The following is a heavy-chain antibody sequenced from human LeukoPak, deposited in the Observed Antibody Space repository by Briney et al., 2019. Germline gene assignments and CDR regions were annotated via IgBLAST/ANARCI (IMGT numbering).Heavy chain of an antibody. CDR1: GFTFSRYG. D-gene: IGHD6-13*01. V-gene: IGHV3-30*02. CDR3: ARLILRGSSWQHNWFDP. CDR2: IRYDGSNK. J-gene: IGHJ5*02. Sequence: PGGSLRLSCTASGFTFSRYGIHWVRQAPGKGLEWVAFIRYDGSNKYYADSVKGRFTISRDNAKNSLYLQMSSLRAEDTAVYYCARLILRGSSWQHNWFDPWGQGTLVTVSS.